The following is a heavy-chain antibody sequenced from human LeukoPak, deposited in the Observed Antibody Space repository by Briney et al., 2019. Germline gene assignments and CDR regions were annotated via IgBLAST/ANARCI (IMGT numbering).Heavy chain of an antibody. Sequence: GRSLRLSCAASGFTFSSYAMSWVRQAPGKRLEWVSAISGSGGSTYYADSVKGRFTISRDNSKNTLYLQMNSLRAEDTAVYYCAKAPDFYYYYMDVWGKGTTVTVSS. CDR2: ISGSGGST. J-gene: IGHJ6*03. CDR3: AKAPDFYYYYMDV. CDR1: GFTFSSYA. V-gene: IGHV3-23*01.